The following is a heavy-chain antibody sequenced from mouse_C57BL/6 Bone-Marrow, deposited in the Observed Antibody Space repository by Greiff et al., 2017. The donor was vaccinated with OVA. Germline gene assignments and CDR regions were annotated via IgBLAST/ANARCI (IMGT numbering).Heavy chain of an antibody. CDR3: ARERLRRGTFDY. J-gene: IGHJ2*01. D-gene: IGHD2-4*01. Sequence: ESGPGLVKPSQSLSLTCSVTGYSITSGYYWNWIRQFPGNKLEWMGYISYDGSNNYNPSLKNRISITRDTSKNQFFLKLNSVTTEDTATYYCARERLRRGTFDYWGQGTTLTVSS. CDR1: GYSITSGYY. CDR2: ISYDGSN. V-gene: IGHV3-6*01.